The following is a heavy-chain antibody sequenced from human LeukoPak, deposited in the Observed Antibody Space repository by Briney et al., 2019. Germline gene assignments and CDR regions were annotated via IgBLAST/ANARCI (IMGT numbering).Heavy chain of an antibody. J-gene: IGHJ6*03. CDR3: ASLLLWFGELLPGYYMDV. V-gene: IGHV4-34*01. D-gene: IGHD3-10*01. Sequence: SETLSLTCAVYGGSFSGYYWSWIRQPPGKGLEWIGEINHSGSTNYNPSLKSRVTISVDTSKNQFSLKLSSVTAADTAVYYCASLLLWFGELLPGYYMDVWGKGTTVTVSS. CDR2: INHSGST. CDR1: GGSFSGYY.